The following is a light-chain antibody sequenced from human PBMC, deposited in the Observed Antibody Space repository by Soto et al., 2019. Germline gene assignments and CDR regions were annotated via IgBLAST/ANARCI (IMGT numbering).Light chain of an antibody. Sequence: QSALTQPRSVYGSPVQSVTISGTGTSDDVGGYNFVSWYQQHPGKVPKLFIYDVSRRPSGVPDRFSGSKSGNTASLTISGLQAEDESDYYCSSYAGSYTLVFGGGTKLTVL. CDR1: SDDVGGYNF. J-gene: IGLJ2*01. CDR2: DVS. CDR3: SSYAGSYTLV. V-gene: IGLV2-11*01.